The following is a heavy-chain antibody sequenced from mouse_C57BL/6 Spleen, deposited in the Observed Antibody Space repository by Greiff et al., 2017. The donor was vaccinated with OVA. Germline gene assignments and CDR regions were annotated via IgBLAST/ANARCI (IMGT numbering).Heavy chain of an antibody. Sequence: VQLVESGAELVKPGASVKISCKASGYAFSSYWMNWVKQRPGKGLEWIGQIYPGDGDTNYNGKFKGKATLTADKSSSTAYMQLSSLTSEDSAVYFCGRDDYGVPAWFAYWGQGTLVTVSA. V-gene: IGHV1-80*01. J-gene: IGHJ3*01. D-gene: IGHD2-4*01. CDR2: IYPGDGDT. CDR1: GYAFSSYW. CDR3: GRDDYGVPAWFAY.